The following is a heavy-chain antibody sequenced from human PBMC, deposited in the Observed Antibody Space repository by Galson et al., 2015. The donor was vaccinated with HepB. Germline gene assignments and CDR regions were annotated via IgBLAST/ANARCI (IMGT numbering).Heavy chain of an antibody. CDR2: ISAYNGNT. CDR3: ARMVTSGAPYFDY. D-gene: IGHD4-23*01. V-gene: IGHV1-18*01. Sequence: SVKVSCKASGYIFTNYDISWVRQAPGQGLEWMGWISAYNGNTNYEQRLQGRVTMTTDTSTTTAYMDLGSLRSDDTAVYYCARMVTSGAPYFDYWGQGTLVTVSS. CDR1: GYIFTNYD. J-gene: IGHJ4*02.